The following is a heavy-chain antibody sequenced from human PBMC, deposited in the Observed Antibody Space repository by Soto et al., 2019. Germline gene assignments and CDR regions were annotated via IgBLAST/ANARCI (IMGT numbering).Heavy chain of an antibody. CDR3: ARGRYCSGDSCKSYFYYYGMDV. V-gene: IGHV4-59*01. D-gene: IGHD2-15*01. CDR2: VHYRGNT. J-gene: IGHJ6*02. CDR1: GGSIIGYY. Sequence: TSETLSLTCTVSGGSIIGYYWSWIREPPGKGLESIGYVHYRGNTDYNPSLKSRVTISVDTSKNQFSLKLSSVTAADTAVYYCARGRYCSGDSCKSYFYYYGMDVWGQGTTVTVSS.